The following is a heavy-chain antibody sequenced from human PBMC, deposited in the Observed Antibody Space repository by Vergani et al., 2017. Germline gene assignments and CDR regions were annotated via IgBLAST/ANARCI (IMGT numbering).Heavy chain of an antibody. V-gene: IGHV4-31*03. CDR3: ARTESFILRYFHWAL. CDR2: IYSTGST. J-gene: IGHJ4*02. CDR1: GDSISSGVYY. D-gene: IGHD3-9*01. Sequence: QVQLQESGPGLVKPSQTLSLTCSVSGDSISSGVYYWNWIRQHPGKGLDWIGYIYSTGSTHHNPSLRRRINMSVDTSKNQFSLKLNSVTAADTAMYYCARTESFILRYFHWALWGQGTLVTVSS.